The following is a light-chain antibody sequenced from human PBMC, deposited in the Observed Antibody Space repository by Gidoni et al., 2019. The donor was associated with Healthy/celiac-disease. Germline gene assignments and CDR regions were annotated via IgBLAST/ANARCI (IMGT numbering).Light chain of an antibody. V-gene: IGKV3-20*01. CDR1: QSVSSSY. J-gene: IGKJ1*01. CDR3: QQYGSSPLT. CDR2: GAS. Sequence: DIVLTQSPGTLSLSPGERATLSCRASQSVSSSYLARYQQKPGQAPRLLICGASSRATGIPDRFSGSASGTDFTLTISRLEPEDFAVYYCQQYGSSPLTFGQGTKVEIK.